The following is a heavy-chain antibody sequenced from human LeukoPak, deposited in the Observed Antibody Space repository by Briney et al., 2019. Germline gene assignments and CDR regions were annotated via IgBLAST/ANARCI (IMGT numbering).Heavy chain of an antibody. D-gene: IGHD1-1*01. J-gene: IGHJ5*02. Sequence: ASVRVSCKASGYSFTSYGISWVRQAPGQRLEWMGWISGNTANTKYAQKLQGRVTMTTDTSTSTAYMELRSLRSDATAVYYCARDDRDNTWSWWDPWGQGTLVIVSS. CDR2: ISGNTANT. CDR1: GYSFTSYG. V-gene: IGHV1-18*01. CDR3: ARDDRDNTWSWWDP.